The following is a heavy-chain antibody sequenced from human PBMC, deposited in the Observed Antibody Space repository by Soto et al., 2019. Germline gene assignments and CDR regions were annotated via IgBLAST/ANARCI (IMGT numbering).Heavy chain of an antibody. D-gene: IGHD3-22*01. V-gene: IGHV1-24*01. J-gene: IGHJ4*02. Sequence: ASVKVSCKVSGYTLTELSMHWVRQAPGKGLEWMGGFDPEDGETIYAQKFQGRVTMTEDTSTDTAYMELSSLRSEDTAVYYCATEVSYYYDSSGYYYVQYFDYWGQGTLVTVSS. CDR3: ATEVSYYYDSSGYYYVQYFDY. CDR1: GYTLTELS. CDR2: FDPEDGET.